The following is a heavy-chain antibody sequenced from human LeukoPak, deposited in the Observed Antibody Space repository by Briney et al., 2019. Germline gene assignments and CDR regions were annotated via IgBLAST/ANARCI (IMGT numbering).Heavy chain of an antibody. CDR3: AKEAIVAPDLRGWLDP. Sequence: PGRSLRLSCAASGFTFGHFAMPWVRQPPGKGLEWVALIWYDGTNDNYADSVRGRFTISRDNSKNTLYLQMNSLRDEDTAVYYCAKEAIVAPDLRGWLDPWGQGTLVTVSS. D-gene: IGHD1-26*01. J-gene: IGHJ5*02. CDR1: GFTFGHFA. V-gene: IGHV3-33*06. CDR2: IWYDGTND.